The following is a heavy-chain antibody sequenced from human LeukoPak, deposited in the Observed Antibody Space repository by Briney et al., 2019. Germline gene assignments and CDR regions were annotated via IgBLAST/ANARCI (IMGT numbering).Heavy chain of an antibody. CDR2: INWNGGDT. J-gene: IGHJ6*03. CDR3: AKSSGSVRHFYYYYMDV. Sequence: GGSLRLSCAASGFTFSSYWMHWVRQAPGKGLEWVSGINWNGGDTDYADSVKGRFTISRDNAKNSLYLQMNSLRAEDTALYYCAKSSGSVRHFYYYYMDVWGKGTTVTVSS. D-gene: IGHD1-26*01. CDR1: GFTFSSYW. V-gene: IGHV3-20*04.